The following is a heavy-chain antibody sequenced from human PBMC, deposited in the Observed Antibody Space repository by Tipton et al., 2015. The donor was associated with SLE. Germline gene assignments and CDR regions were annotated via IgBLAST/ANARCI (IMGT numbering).Heavy chain of an antibody. CDR1: GFTFSSYS. V-gene: IGHV3-7*03. CDR2: IKQDGSEK. Sequence: SLRLSCAASGFTFSSYSMNWVRQAPGKGLEWVANIKQDGSEKYYVDSVKGRFTISRDNAKNSLYLQMNSLRAEDTAVYYCARSSGYWGQGTLVTVSS. J-gene: IGHJ4*02. D-gene: IGHD1-26*01. CDR3: ARSSGY.